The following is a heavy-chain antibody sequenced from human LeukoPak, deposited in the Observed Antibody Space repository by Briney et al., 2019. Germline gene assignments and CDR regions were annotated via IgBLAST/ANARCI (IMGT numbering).Heavy chain of an antibody. CDR3: ARVGWVLRYAFDI. D-gene: IGHD3-16*01. CDR1: GFSLSSYE. V-gene: IGHV3-48*03. CDR2: ISSRGSTI. Sequence: GGSLRLSCEASGFSLSSYEMNWVRQAPGKGLEWVSHISSRGSTIYYADSVKGRFTISRDNAKNSLYLQMNSLRAEDTAVHYCARVGWVLRYAFDIWGQGTMVTVSS. J-gene: IGHJ3*02.